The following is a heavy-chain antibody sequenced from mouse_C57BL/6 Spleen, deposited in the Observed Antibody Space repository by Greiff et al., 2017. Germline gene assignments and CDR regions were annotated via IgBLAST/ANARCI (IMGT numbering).Heavy chain of an antibody. CDR3: SSHCQTLTGTLFDY. V-gene: IGHV5-6*01. CDR2: ISSGGSYT. J-gene: IGHJ2*01. D-gene: IGHD4-1*01. CDR1: GFTFSSYG. Sequence: EVHLVESGGDLVKPGGSLKLSCAASGFTFSSYGMSWVRQTPDKRLEWVATISSGGSYTYYPDSVKGRFTISRDNAKHTLYLQMSSLKSEDTAMYYCSSHCQTLTGTLFDYWGQGTTLTVSS.